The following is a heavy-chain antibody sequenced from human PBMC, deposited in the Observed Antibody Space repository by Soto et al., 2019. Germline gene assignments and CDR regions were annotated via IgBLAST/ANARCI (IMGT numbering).Heavy chain of an antibody. Sequence: EVQLVESGGGLVQPGGSLELSCAASGFTFRASAMHWVRQASGKGLEWVGRIRSNGRTAYAASMQGRFTISRDDSKKTAYLQSNSLTTDDTAVYYCARLDCSGGSCYPYYFEHWGQGALVTVSA. J-gene: IGHJ4*02. CDR2: IRSNGRT. CDR3: ARLDCSGGSCYPYYFEH. CDR1: GFTFRASA. D-gene: IGHD2-15*01. V-gene: IGHV3-73*02.